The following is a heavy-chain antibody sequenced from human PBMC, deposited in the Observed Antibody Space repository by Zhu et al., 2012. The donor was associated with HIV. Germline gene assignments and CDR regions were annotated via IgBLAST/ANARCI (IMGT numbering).Heavy chain of an antibody. Sequence: QVQLQQWGAGLLKPSETLSLTCAVYGGSFSGYYWSWIRQSPGKGLEWIGEINHGATTSHNPSLKSRVTVSVDTSKNQFSLKLHSVTAADTAVYYRARHFGHYDVLTGHYPGHFDYWGQGTPVIVSS. CDR3: ARHFGHYDVLTGHYPGHFDY. CDR2: INHGATT. CDR1: GGSFSGYY. V-gene: IGHV4-34*01. D-gene: IGHD3-9*01. J-gene: IGHJ4*02.